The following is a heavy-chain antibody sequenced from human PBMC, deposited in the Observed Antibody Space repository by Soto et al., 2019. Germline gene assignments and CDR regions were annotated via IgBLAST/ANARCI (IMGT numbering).Heavy chain of an antibody. V-gene: IGHV1-18*04. D-gene: IGHD6-19*01. J-gene: IGHJ5*02. CDR1: GYTFTSYG. CDR3: ARNIAVAGYRNSWFDP. CDR2: ISAYNGNT. Sequence: ASVKVSCKASGYTFTSYGISWVRQAPGQGLEWMGWISAYNGNTHYAQKLQGRVTMTTDTSTSTAYMELRSLRSDDTAVYYCARNIAVAGYRNSWFDPWGQGTLVTVSS.